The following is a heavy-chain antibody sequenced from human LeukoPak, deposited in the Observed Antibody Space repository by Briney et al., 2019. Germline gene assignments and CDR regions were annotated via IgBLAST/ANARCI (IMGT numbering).Heavy chain of an antibody. CDR1: GFTFSSYA. D-gene: IGHD2-15*01. Sequence: GGSLRLSCAASGFTFSSYAMSWVRQAPGKGLEWVSAISGSGGSTYYADSVKGRFTISRDNSKNTLYLQMNSLRAEDTAVYYCARDLWSGGWRDWGQGTLVTVSS. CDR2: ISGSGGST. V-gene: IGHV3-23*01. CDR3: ARDLWSGGWRD. J-gene: IGHJ4*02.